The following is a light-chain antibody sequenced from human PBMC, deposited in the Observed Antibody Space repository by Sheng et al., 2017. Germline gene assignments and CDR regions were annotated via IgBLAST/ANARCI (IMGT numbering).Light chain of an antibody. J-gene: IGKJ2*01. CDR3: QQYYTTPYT. CDR1: QSVSSK. CDR2: GAT. Sequence: EIVMTQSPATLSVSPGERATLSCRASQSVSSKLAWYQQKPGQAPRLLIYGATTRATGIPARFRGSGSGTEFTLTISSLQSEDFAVYYCQQYYTTPYTFGQGTKLEIK. V-gene: IGKV3-15*01.